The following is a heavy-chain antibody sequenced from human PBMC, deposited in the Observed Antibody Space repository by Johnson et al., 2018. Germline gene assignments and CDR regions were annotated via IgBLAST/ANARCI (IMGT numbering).Heavy chain of an antibody. D-gene: IGHD3-10*01. CDR3: ARGRRVTRVRGVIDYYYMDV. Sequence: VQLVESGAEVKKPGASVKVSCKASGYTFTSYDINWVRQATGQGLEWMGWMNPNSGNTGYAQKFQGRVTMTRNTSISTAYMELSSLRSEDTAVYDCARGRRVTRVRGVIDYYYMDVWGKGTTVTVSS. CDR1: GYTFTSYD. CDR2: MNPNSGNT. J-gene: IGHJ6*03. V-gene: IGHV1-8*01.